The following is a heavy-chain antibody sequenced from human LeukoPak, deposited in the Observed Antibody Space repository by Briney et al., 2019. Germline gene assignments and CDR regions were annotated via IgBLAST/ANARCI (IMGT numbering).Heavy chain of an antibody. Sequence: PGGSLRLSCAASGFTFSTYNVNWVRQAPGKGLEWVSSISSSSSHIYYADSVRGRFTISRDNAKNSVYLQMNSLRAEDTALYYCTTYVGAYSNWGDYYYYYMDVWGKGTTVTVSS. J-gene: IGHJ6*03. V-gene: IGHV3-21*01. CDR3: TTYVGAYSNWGDYYYYYMDV. D-gene: IGHD4-11*01. CDR1: GFTFSTYN. CDR2: ISSSSSHI.